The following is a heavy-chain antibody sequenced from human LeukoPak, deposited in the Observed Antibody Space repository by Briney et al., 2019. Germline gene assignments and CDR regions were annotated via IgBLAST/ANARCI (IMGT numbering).Heavy chain of an antibody. V-gene: IGHV3-7*03. J-gene: IGHJ6*02. CDR1: EFTFSSYW. Sequence: GGSLRLSCAASEFTFSSYWMHWVRQVPGKGLEWVASINHNGNVNYYVDSVKGRFTISRDNAKNSLYLQMSNLRAEDTAVYFCARGGGLDVWGQGATVTVSS. D-gene: IGHD3-16*01. CDR3: ARGGGLDV. CDR2: INHNGNVN.